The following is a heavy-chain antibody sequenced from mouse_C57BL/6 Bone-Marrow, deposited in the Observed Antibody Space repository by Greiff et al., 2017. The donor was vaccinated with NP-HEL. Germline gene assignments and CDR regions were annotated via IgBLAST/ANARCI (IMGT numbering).Heavy chain of an antibody. Sequence: QVQLQQSGAELVRPGASVTLSCKASGYTFTDYEMHWVKQTPVHGLEWIGAIDPETGGTAYNQKFKGKAILTADKSSSTAYMELRSLTSEDSAVYYCTREGVNYGSSSAWFAYWGQGTLVTVSA. D-gene: IGHD1-1*01. CDR2: IDPETGGT. J-gene: IGHJ3*01. CDR3: TREGVNYGSSSAWFAY. CDR1: GYTFTDYE. V-gene: IGHV1-15*01.